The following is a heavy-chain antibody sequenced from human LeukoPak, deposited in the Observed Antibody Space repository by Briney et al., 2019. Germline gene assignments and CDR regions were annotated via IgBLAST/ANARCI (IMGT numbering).Heavy chain of an antibody. D-gene: IGHD5-18*01. J-gene: IGHJ4*02. CDR1: GYTLTDLS. V-gene: IGHV1-24*01. Sequence: ASAKVSCNASGYTLTDLSIHSVRQPPGNAPDWMRRFDPEDGETIYAQKFQGRVTMTEDTSTDTAYMELSSLRSEDTAVYYCATDRIQLWLKVLDYWGQGALVTVSS. CDR2: FDPEDGET. CDR3: ATDRIQLWLKVLDY.